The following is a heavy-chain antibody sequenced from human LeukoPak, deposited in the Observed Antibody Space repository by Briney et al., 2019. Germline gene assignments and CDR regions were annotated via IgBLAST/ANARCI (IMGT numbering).Heavy chain of an antibody. CDR3: ARGAPHAAVAEELQFDP. D-gene: IGHD6-19*01. J-gene: IGHJ5*02. CDR1: GGSLGDYY. Sequence: SETLSLTCAVYGGSLGDYYWSWIRQPPGKGLEWIGEINHSGSTNYNPSLKSRVTISVDTSKNQFSLKLSSVTAADTAVYYCARGAPHAAVAEELQFDPWGQGTLVTVSS. V-gene: IGHV4-34*01. CDR2: INHSGST.